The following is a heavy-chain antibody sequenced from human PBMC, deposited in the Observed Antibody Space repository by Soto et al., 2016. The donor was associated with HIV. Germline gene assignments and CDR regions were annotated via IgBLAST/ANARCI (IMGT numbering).Heavy chain of an antibody. V-gene: IGHV1-8*01. Sequence: QVQLVQSGPELKKPGTSVKVSCKASGYVFANYDIDWVRQATGQGLEWMGWINPHSGNTGYNQSFQGRVTFTRDNSVTTIYMEISGLRSEDTAVYYCARMVGTHQWEFFDHWGQGTPVTVTS. CDR2: INPHSGNT. J-gene: IGHJ4*02. CDR3: ARMVGTHQWEFFDH. CDR1: GYVFANYD. D-gene: IGHD3-10*02.